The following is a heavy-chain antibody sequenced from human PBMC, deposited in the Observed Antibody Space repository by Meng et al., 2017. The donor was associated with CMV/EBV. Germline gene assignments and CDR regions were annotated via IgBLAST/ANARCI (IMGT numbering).Heavy chain of an antibody. V-gene: IGHV4-39*07. Sequence: APCLLKPSETPPLPLTFPGVPNSSSSFYWGGIRQPPGKGLEWIGSIYYSGSTYYNPSLKSRVTISVDTSKNQFSLKLSSVTAADTAVYYCARDYGDLRQDYWGQGTLVTVSS. CDR3: ARDYGDLRQDY. D-gene: IGHD4-17*01. J-gene: IGHJ4*02. CDR1: GVPNSSSSFY. CDR2: IYYSGST.